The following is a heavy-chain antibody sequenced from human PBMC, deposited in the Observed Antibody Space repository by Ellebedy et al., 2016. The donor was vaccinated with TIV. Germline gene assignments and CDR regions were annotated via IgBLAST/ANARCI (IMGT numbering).Heavy chain of an antibody. J-gene: IGHJ6*03. CDR2: INPSGGST. Sequence: ASVKVSXXASGYTFTSYYMHWVRQAPGQGLEWMGIINPSGGSTSYAQKFQGRVTMTRDTSTSTVYMELSSPRSEDTAVYYCARGMVRGVIITPPMDVWGKGTTVTVSS. V-gene: IGHV1-46*01. CDR1: GYTFTSYY. CDR3: ARGMVRGVIITPPMDV. D-gene: IGHD3-10*01.